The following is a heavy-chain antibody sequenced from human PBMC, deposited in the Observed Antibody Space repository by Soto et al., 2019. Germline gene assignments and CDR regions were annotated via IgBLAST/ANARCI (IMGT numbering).Heavy chain of an antibody. CDR2: INYSGGT. Sequence: QVQLQQGGAGLLKPPETLSLTCAVSGGSLRGYYWSWIRQSPGKGLEWIGEINYSGGTNCDPSLKSRVTISVDTSKNQFSLRLISLTAADTAVYYCAKSATVGAANFDVWGQGTMVTVSA. CDR3: AKSATVGAANFDV. J-gene: IGHJ3*01. V-gene: IGHV4-34*01. CDR1: GGSLRGYY. D-gene: IGHD1-26*01.